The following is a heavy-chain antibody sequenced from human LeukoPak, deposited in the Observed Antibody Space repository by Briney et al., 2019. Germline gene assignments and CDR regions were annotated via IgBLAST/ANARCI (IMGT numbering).Heavy chain of an antibody. CDR1: GGTFNTYS. CDR3: TTNLGPGIAVAGNPSPLDAFDI. J-gene: IGHJ3*02. CDR2: IIPIFGTA. V-gene: IGHV1-69*05. Sequence: ASVKVSCKASGGTFNTYSISWVRQAPGQGLEWMGGIIPIFGTANYAQKFQGRVTITTDESTSTAYMELSSLRSEDTAVYYCTTNLGPGIAVAGNPSPLDAFDIWGQGTMVTVSS. D-gene: IGHD6-19*01.